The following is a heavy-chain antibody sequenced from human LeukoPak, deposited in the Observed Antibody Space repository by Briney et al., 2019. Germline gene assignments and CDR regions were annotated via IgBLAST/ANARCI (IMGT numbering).Heavy chain of an antibody. Sequence: GGSLRLSCEVSGFTINNRGMHWVRQAPGKAPEWVAMISHDGNVEFYLDSVKGRFTISRDNAKNSLYLQMSNLRAEDTAVYFCARGGGLDVWGQGATVTVSS. V-gene: IGHV3-30*03. CDR1: GFTINNRG. CDR2: ISHDGNVE. CDR3: ARGGGLDV. D-gene: IGHD3-16*01. J-gene: IGHJ6*02.